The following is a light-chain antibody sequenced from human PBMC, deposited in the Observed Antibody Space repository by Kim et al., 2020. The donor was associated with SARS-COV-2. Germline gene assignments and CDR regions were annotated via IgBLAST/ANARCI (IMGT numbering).Light chain of an antibody. Sequence: SVSPGQTASITCSGDKLGDKYACWYQQRPGQSPVLIIYQDIKRPSGIPERLSGSNSGNTATLTISGTQAMDEADYYCQAWDSSTVVFGGGTQLTVL. CDR1: KLGDKY. J-gene: IGLJ2*01. V-gene: IGLV3-1*01. CDR3: QAWDSSTVV. CDR2: QDI.